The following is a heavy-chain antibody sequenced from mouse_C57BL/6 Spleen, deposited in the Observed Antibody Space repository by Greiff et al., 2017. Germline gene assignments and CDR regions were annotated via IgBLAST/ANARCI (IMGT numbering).Heavy chain of an antibody. Sequence: SGYTFTDYYMNWVKQSNGKSLEWIGDINTNNGGTSYNQKFKGKATLTVDKSSSTAYMELRSLTSEDSAVYYCARDDYFDHWGQGTTLSVSS. CDR3: ARDDYFDH. V-gene: IGHV1-26*01. J-gene: IGHJ2*01. CDR2: INTNNGGT. CDR1: GYTFTDYY.